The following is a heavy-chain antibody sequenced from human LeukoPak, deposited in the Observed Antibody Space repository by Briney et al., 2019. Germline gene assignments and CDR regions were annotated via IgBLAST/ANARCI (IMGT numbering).Heavy chain of an antibody. CDR1: GFTVSSNY. V-gene: IGHV3-66*02. D-gene: IGHD5-24*01. Sequence: GGSLRLSCAASGFTVSSNYMSWVRQAPGEGLEWVSVIYSGGSTYYADSVKGRFTISRDNSKNTLYLQMNSLRAEDTAVYYCARGLVEMATLDYWGQGTLVTVSS. CDR3: ARGLVEMATLDY. J-gene: IGHJ4*02. CDR2: IYSGGST.